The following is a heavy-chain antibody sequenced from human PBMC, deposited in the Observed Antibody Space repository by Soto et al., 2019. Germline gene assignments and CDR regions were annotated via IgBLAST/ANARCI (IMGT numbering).Heavy chain of an antibody. CDR2: INAGNGNT. CDR1: GYTFTSYA. V-gene: IGHV1-3*01. J-gene: IGHJ3*02. D-gene: IGHD6-19*01. CDR3: ARVGIAVAGPWPDGAFDI. Sequence: ASVKVSCKASGYTFTSYAMHWVRQAPGQRLEWMGWINAGNGNTKYSQKFQGRVTITRDTSASTAYMELSSLRSEDTAVYYCARVGIAVAGPWPDGAFDIWGQGTMVTVSS.